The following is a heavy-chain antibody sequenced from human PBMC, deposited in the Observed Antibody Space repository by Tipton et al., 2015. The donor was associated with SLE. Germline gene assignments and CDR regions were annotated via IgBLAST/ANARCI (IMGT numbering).Heavy chain of an antibody. CDR3: ARDLGSSLPFDY. CDR2: INHTGST. Sequence: TLSLTCAVYGGSFSGYYWTWFRQPPGKGLEWIGEINHTGSTNYNPSLKSRVTISVDTSKNQFSLQLNSVTPEDTAVYYCARDLGSSLPFDYWGQGTLVTVSS. CDR1: GGSFSGYY. J-gene: IGHJ4*02. V-gene: IGHV4-34*01. D-gene: IGHD7-27*01.